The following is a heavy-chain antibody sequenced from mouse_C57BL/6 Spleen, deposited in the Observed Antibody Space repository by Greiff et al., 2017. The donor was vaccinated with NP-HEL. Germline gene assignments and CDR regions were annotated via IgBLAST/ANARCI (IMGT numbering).Heavy chain of an antibody. CDR3: ERSRIEYDYAMDY. D-gene: IGHD5-1*01. CDR1: GYTFTSYW. J-gene: IGHJ4*01. V-gene: IGHV1-55*01. Sequence: QVQLQQPGAELVKPGASVKMSCKASGYTFTSYWITWVKQRPGQGLEWIGDIYPGSGSTNYNEKFKSKATLTVDTSSSTAYMQLSSLTSEDSAVYYCERSRIEYDYAMDYWGQGTSVTVSS. CDR2: IYPGSGST.